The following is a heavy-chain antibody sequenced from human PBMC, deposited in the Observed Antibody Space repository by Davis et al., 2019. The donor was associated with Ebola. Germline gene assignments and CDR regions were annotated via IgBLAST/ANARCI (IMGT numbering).Heavy chain of an antibody. CDR2: INHSGST. Sequence: MPSETLSLTCAVYGGSFSGYYWSWIRQPPGKGLEWIGEINHSGSTNYNPSLKSRVTISVDTSKNQFSLKLSSVTAADTAVYYCARALGSAAWFDPWGQGTLVTVSS. J-gene: IGHJ5*02. CDR3: ARALGSAAWFDP. D-gene: IGHD6-13*01. CDR1: GGSFSGYY. V-gene: IGHV4-34*01.